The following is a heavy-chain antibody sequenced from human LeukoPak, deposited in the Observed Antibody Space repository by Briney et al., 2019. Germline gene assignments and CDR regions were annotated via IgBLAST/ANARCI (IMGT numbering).Heavy chain of an antibody. CDR1: VYTFTIYY. V-gene: IGHV1-46*03. Sequence: ASESVSCEASVYTFTIYYIHCVRQAPGQARVCGGIINPSGGSTNYAQKFQGRVTMTRDKSTSTVYMELSSLRSEDTAVYYCTRARGYSSGFDPWGQGTLVTVSS. J-gene: IGHJ5*02. D-gene: IGHD5-18*01. CDR2: INPSGGST. CDR3: TRARGYSSGFDP.